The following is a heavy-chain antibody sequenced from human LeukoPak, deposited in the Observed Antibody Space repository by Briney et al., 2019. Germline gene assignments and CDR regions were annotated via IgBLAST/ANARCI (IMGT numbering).Heavy chain of an antibody. Sequence: GASVTVSCKASGGTFSSYAISWVRQAPGQGLEWMGGIIPIFGTANYAQKFQGRVTITADESTSTAYMELSSLRSEDTAVYYCARARDIVVVPAAPTFDYWGQGTLVTVSS. V-gene: IGHV1-69*13. J-gene: IGHJ4*02. D-gene: IGHD2-2*01. CDR2: IIPIFGTA. CDR3: ARARDIVVVPAAPTFDY. CDR1: GGTFSSYA.